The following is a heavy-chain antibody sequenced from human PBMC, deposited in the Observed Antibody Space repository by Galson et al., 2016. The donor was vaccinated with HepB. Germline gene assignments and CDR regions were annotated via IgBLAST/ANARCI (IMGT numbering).Heavy chain of an antibody. Sequence: SETLSLTCTVSGDSISSDYWSWIRQPPGKGLEWIGYICYSGSTNYNPSLKSRVTISVDTSKNQFSLKLNSVTAADTAVYYCARGDYDTRGYTMTFDYWGQGTLVTVCS. D-gene: IGHD3-22*01. J-gene: IGHJ4*02. V-gene: IGHV4-59*01. CDR3: ARGDYDTRGYTMTFDY. CDR2: ICYSGST. CDR1: GDSISSDY.